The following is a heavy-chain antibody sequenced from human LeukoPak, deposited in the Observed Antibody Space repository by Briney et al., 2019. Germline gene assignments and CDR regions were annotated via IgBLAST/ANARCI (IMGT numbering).Heavy chain of an antibody. CDR2: ISSSGSTI. CDR1: GFTFSDYY. J-gene: IGHJ6*02. Sequence: GGSLRLSCAASGFTFSDYYMSWIRQAPGKGLEWVSYISSSGSTIYYADSVKSRFTISRDNAKNSLYLQMNSLRAEDTAVYYCAREHKPYYYYGMDVWGQGTTVTVSS. D-gene: IGHD2-21*01. V-gene: IGHV3-11*01. CDR3: AREHKPYYYYGMDV.